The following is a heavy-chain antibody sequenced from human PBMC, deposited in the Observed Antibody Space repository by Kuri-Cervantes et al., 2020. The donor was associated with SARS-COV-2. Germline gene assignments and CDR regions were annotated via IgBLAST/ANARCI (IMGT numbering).Heavy chain of an antibody. V-gene: IGHV3-74*01. CDR1: GFTFSSYW. CDR2: INSDGSST. Sequence: GGSLRLSCAASGFTFSSYWMHWVRQAPGKGLVWVSRINSDGSSTSYADSVKGRFTISRDNAKNTLYLQMNSLRAEDTAVYYCARDRGYYGSGSYYIRIYYYGMDVWGQGNTVNGAS. J-gene: IGHJ6*01. D-gene: IGHD3-10*01. CDR3: ARDRGYYGSGSYYIRIYYYGMDV.